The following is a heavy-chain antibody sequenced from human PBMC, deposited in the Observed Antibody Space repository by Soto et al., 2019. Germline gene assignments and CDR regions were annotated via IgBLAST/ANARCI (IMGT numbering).Heavy chain of an antibody. CDR2: IYYSGST. V-gene: IGHV4-39*01. CDR3: ARHQSHSSSYVDP. D-gene: IGHD6-13*01. CDR1: GGSISSGSYY. Sequence: SETLSLTWTVSGGSISSGSYYGGWIRQPPGKGLEWIGSIYYSGSTYYNPSLKSRVTISVDTSKNQFSLKLSSVTAADTAVYYCARHQSHSSSYVDPWGQGTLVTVSS. J-gene: IGHJ5*02.